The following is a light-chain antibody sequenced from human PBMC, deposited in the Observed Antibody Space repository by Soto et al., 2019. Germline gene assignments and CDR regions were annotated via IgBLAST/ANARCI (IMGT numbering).Light chain of an antibody. V-gene: IGKV3-20*01. CDR1: QSVSSSY. CDR3: QQYGSSPLT. Sequence: EIVLTQSPGTLSLSPGERATLSCRASQSVSSSYLAWYQQKPGQAPMLLIYGASSRATGIPDRFSGSGSGTDFTLTISRLEPEDFAVYYCQQYGSSPLTFGGGTKLEIK. J-gene: IGKJ4*01. CDR2: GAS.